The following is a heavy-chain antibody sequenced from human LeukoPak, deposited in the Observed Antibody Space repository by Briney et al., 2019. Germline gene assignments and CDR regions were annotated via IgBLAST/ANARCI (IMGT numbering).Heavy chain of an antibody. J-gene: IGHJ4*02. CDR3: ARENSGSYYGLGY. D-gene: IGHD1-26*01. Sequence: ASVKVSCKASGYTFTGYYMHWVRQAPGQGLEWMGWINPNSGGTNYAQKFQGRVTMTRDTSISTAYMELSRLRSDDTAVYYCARENSGSYYGLGYWGQGTLVTVSS. CDR1: GYTFTGYY. V-gene: IGHV1-2*02. CDR2: INPNSGGT.